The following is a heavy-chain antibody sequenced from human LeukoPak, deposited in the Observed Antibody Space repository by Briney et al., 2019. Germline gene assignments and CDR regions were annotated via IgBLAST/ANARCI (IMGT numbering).Heavy chain of an antibody. CDR1: GYTFTGYY. V-gene: IGHV1-2*02. CDR2: IKPNSGDT. D-gene: IGHD3-3*01. J-gene: IGHJ6*03. Sequence: ASVKVSCKASGYTFTGYYIHWVRQAPGQGLEWMGWIKPNSGDTNYAQKFQGRVTMTRDTSISTAYMELSRLRSDDTAVYYCAREKTTPVNYDFWSGYYRVGNNYYYYMDVWGKGTTVTVSS. CDR3: AREKTTPVNYDFWSGYYRVGNNYYYYMDV.